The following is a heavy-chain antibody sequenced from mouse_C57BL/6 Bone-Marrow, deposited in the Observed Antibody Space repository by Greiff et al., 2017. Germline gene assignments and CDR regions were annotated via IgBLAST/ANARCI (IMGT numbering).Heavy chain of an antibody. V-gene: IGHV5-17*01. CDR2: ISSGSSTI. J-gene: IGHJ2*01. CDR3: ARMGPCLLFFDY. D-gene: IGHD1-1*02. Sequence: EVMLVESGGGLVKPGGSLKLSCAASGFTFSDYGMNWVRQAPEKGLEWVAYISSGSSTIYYADTVKGRFTISRDNAKNTLFLQMTSLRSEDTAMYYCARMGPCLLFFDYWGQGTTLTVSS. CDR1: GFTFSDYG.